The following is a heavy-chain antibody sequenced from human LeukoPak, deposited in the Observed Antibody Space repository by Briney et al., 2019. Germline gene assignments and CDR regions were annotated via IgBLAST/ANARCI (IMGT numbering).Heavy chain of an antibody. CDR1: GYTFTSYY. J-gene: IGHJ4*02. Sequence: ASVKVSCKASGYTFTSYYMHWVRQAPGQGLEWMGIINPSGGSTSYAQKFQSRVTMTRDMSTSTVYMELSSLRSEDTAVYYCARDPSGVRFDYWGQGTLVTVSS. D-gene: IGHD7-27*01. V-gene: IGHV1-46*01. CDR2: INPSGGST. CDR3: ARDPSGVRFDY.